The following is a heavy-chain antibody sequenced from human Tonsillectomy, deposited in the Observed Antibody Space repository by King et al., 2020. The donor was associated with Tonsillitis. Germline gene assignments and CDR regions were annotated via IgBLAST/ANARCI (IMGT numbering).Heavy chain of an antibody. J-gene: IGHJ4*02. CDR3: TPWDY. CDR2: ISTTGDRK. CDR1: GFTFTSYS. Sequence: DVQLVESGGGLVQPGGSLRLSCAASGFTFTSYSLNWVRQAPGKGLEWVSYISTTGDRKYYADSVKGRFTTSRDNAKNSLYLQMNSLRAEDTGVYYCTPWDYWGQGTPVTVSS. V-gene: IGHV3-48*04.